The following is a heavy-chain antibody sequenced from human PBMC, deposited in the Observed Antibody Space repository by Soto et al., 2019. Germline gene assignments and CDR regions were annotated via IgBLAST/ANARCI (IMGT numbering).Heavy chain of an antibody. CDR3: ARFYYYDTATPVFDY. D-gene: IGHD3-22*01. Sequence: SETLSLTCTVSGGSISSGDYYWSWIRQPPGKGLEWIGYIYYSGSTYYNPSLKSRVTISVDTSKNQFSLKLSSVTAADTAVYYCARFYYYDTATPVFDYWGQGTLVTV. CDR1: GGSISSGDYY. V-gene: IGHV4-30-4*01. CDR2: IYYSGST. J-gene: IGHJ4*02.